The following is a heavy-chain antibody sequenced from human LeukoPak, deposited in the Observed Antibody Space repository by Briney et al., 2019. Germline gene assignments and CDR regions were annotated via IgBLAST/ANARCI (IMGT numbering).Heavy chain of an antibody. J-gene: IGHJ4*02. Sequence: PGGSLRLSCAASGFSFISYGMHWVRQAPGKGLEWVGVISDDGRNKNYADSVKGRFTTSRDNSKDTLYLQMNSLRDEDTAVYYCAKRPSDYGDYVTYFDYWGQGTLVTVSS. CDR1: GFSFISYG. V-gene: IGHV3-30*18. CDR3: AKRPSDYGDYVTYFDY. D-gene: IGHD4-17*01. CDR2: ISDDGRNK.